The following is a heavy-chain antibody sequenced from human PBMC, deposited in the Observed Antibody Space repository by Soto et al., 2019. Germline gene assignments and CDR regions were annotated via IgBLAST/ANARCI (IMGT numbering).Heavy chain of an antibody. CDR1: GFSFNSYS. CDR2: IIGSGDSA. J-gene: IGHJ1*01. V-gene: IGHV3-23*01. CDR3: ARDRGTTTVTFDAFQH. Sequence: EVQLLESGGGLVQPGGSLRLSCAASGFSFNSYSMSWVHQAPGKGLEWVAGIIGSGDSAYYADSVKGRFTISRDNSKNTLSLQMNSLRAGDTAIYYCARDRGTTTVTFDAFQHWGQGTLVAVSS. D-gene: IGHD4-17*01.